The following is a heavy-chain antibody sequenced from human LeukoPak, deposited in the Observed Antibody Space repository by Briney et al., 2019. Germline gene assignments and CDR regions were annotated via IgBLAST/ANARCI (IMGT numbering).Heavy chain of an antibody. V-gene: IGHV3-53*01. Sequence: GGSLRLSCAASGFTVSSNYMSWVRQAPGKGLEWVSVIYSGGSTCYADSVKGRFTISRDNSKNTLYLQMNSLRAEDTAVYYCARLAYYYDLTPFDYWGQGTLVTVSS. J-gene: IGHJ4*02. CDR1: GFTVSSNY. D-gene: IGHD3-22*01. CDR3: ARLAYYYDLTPFDY. CDR2: IYSGGST.